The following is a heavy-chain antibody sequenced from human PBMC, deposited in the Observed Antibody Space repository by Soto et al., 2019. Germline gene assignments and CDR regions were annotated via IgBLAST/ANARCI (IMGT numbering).Heavy chain of an antibody. D-gene: IGHD2-15*01. V-gene: IGHV1-18*04. CDR2: ISAYNGNT. CDR1: GYSFTSYG. J-gene: IGHJ5*02. CDR3: AREGYCSGGRCDSTWFDP. Sequence: QVQLVQSGAEVKKPGASVKVSCKASGYSFTSYGMSWVRQAPGQGLEWMGWISAYNGNTNYAQNLRGRVTMTTDTSTSTAYMEVRSLTSDDTAVYYCAREGYCSGGRCDSTWFDPWGQGTLVTVSS.